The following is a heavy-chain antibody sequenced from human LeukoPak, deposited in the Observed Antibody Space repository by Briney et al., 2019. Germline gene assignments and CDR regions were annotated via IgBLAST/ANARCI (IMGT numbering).Heavy chain of an antibody. CDR1: GFTFSSYA. CDR2: ISGSGGST. V-gene: IGHV3-23*01. D-gene: IGHD3-22*01. J-gene: IGHJ4*02. CDR3: ARDHYYDSSGLFDY. Sequence: GGSLRLSCAASGFTFSSYAMSWVRQAPGKGLEWVSAISGSGGSTYYADSVKGRFTISRDNAKNSLYLQMNSLRAEDTAVYYCARDHYYDSSGLFDYWGQGTLVTVSS.